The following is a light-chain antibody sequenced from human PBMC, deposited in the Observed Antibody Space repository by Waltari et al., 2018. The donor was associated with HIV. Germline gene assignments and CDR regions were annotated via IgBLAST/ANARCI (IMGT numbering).Light chain of an antibody. CDR2: EVN. J-gene: IGLJ1*01. CDR3: CSYAGGKSYD. Sequence: QSALTQPASVSASPGQSITISCTGTSSDVGNYNVVSWYRQFPDKAPQLLIFEVNTRPSGVSNRFSGSKSGNSASLTIAGLLADDEADYYCCSYAGGKSYDFGTGTKVTVL. CDR1: SSDVGNYNV. V-gene: IGLV2-23*02.